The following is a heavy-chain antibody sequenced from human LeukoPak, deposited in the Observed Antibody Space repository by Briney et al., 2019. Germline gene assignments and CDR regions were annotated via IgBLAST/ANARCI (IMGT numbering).Heavy chain of an antibody. V-gene: IGHV3-66*02. CDR2: IYSGGST. CDR3: ARGASGSQPFDY. Sequence: GGSLRLSCAASGFTVSSNYMSWVHQAPGKGLEWVSVIYSGGSTYYADSVKGRFTISRDNSKNTLYLQMNSLRAEDTAVYYCARGASGSQPFDYWGQGTLVTVSS. D-gene: IGHD1-26*01. J-gene: IGHJ4*02. CDR1: GFTVSSNY.